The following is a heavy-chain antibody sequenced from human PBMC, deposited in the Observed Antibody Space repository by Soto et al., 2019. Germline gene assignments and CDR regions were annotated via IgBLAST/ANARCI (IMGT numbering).Heavy chain of an antibody. CDR3: TRDPADYDFWSGYESYYYYSMDV. CDR1: GFTFGDYA. Sequence: GGSLRLSCTASGFTFGDYAMSWVRQAPGKGLEWVGFIRSKAYGGTTEYAASVKGRFTSSRDDSKSIAYLQMNSLKTEDTAVYYCTRDPADYDFWSGYESYYYYSMDVWGQGTAVTVSS. D-gene: IGHD3-3*01. CDR2: IRSKAYGGTT. V-gene: IGHV3-49*04. J-gene: IGHJ6*02.